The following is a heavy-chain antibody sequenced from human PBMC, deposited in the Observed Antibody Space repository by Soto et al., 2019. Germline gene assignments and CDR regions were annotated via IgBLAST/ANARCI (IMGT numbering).Heavy chain of an antibody. D-gene: IGHD6-13*01. Sequence: PSETLSLTCTVSGGSISSGDYYWSWIRQPPGKGLEWIGYIYYSGSTYYNPSLKSRITISVDTSKNQFSLKLSSVTAADTAVYYCARDSEYSSRPSTDYWGQGTLVTVSS. CDR1: GGSISSGDYY. CDR3: ARDSEYSSRPSTDY. CDR2: IYYSGST. V-gene: IGHV4-30-4*01. J-gene: IGHJ4*02.